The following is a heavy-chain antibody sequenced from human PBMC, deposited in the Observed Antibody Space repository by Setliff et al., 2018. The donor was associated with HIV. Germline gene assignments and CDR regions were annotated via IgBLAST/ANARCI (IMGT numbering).Heavy chain of an antibody. CDR1: GLTFDDYG. V-gene: IGHV3-20*04. CDR2: INWNGAAT. D-gene: IGHD6-19*01. Sequence: GGSLRLSCTASGLTFDDYGMAWVRQAPGKGLEWVSGINWNGAATGYADSVKGRFTISRDNTKNSLYLQMNRLRAEDTALYYCASLFSKEVAGDDYWGQGTLVTVSS. J-gene: IGHJ4*02. CDR3: ASLFSKEVAGDDY.